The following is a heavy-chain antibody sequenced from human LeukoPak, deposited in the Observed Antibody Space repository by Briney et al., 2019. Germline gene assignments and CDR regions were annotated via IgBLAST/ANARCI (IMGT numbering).Heavy chain of an antibody. D-gene: IGHD6-19*01. J-gene: IGHJ5*02. CDR2: IYYSGST. CDR1: GGSISSYY. V-gene: IGHV4-59*12. Sequence: PSETLSLTCTVSGGSISSYYWSWIRQPPGKGLEWIGYIYYSGSTNYNPSLKSRVTISVDTSKNQFSLKLSSVTAADTAVYYCARSGYSSGYFNWFDPWGQGTLVTVSS. CDR3: ARSGYSSGYFNWFDP.